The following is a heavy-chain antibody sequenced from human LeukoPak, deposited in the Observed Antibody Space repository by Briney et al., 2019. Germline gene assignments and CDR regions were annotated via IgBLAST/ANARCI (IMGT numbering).Heavy chain of an antibody. Sequence: KPSETLSLTCTVSGASISSNDSYWSWIRQPPGKGLEWIGSIYRRGSTSYSPSLKSRVTVSEDMSKNHFSLRLSSVTAADTAVYYCARHVQDLGIKVWGQGTTVTVSS. CDR2: IYRRGST. CDR1: GASISSNDSY. J-gene: IGHJ6*02. V-gene: IGHV4-39*01. CDR3: ARHVQDLGIKV.